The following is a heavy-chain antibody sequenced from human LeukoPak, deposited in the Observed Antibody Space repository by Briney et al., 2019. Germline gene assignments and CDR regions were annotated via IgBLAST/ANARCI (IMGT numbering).Heavy chain of an antibody. CDR1: GFTFSSHW. Sequence: PGGSLRLSCAASGFTFSSHWMHWVRQAPGKGLVWVSRINSDGSITTYADSAQGRFTISRDNAKNTLYLQMNSLRGEDTAVYYCARDYNWNPPDYWGQGTLVTVSS. CDR3: ARDYNWNPPDY. CDR2: INSDGSIT. J-gene: IGHJ4*02. V-gene: IGHV3-74*01. D-gene: IGHD1-1*01.